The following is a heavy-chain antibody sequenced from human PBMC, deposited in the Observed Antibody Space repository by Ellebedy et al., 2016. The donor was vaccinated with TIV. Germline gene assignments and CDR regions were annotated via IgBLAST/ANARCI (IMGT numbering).Heavy chain of an antibody. D-gene: IGHD2-8*01. CDR1: GFAFSSYA. J-gene: IGHJ6*03. CDR3: ARVRSVYHYMDV. V-gene: IGHV3-30*03. Sequence: GESLKISCAASGFAFSSYAMHWVRQAPGKGLEWVAVIADDESGRHYADSVKGRFTISRDNAKNSLYLHMNSLRAEDTAMYYCARVRSVYHYMDVWGKGTMVTVSS. CDR2: IADDESGR.